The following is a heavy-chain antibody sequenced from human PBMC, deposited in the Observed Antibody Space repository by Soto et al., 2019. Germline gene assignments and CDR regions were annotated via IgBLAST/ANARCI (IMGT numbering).Heavy chain of an antibody. J-gene: IGHJ4*02. V-gene: IGHV4-31*03. Sequence: QVQLQESGPGLVKPSQTLSLTCTVSGGSISSGGYYWSWIRQHPGKGLEWIAYIYYSGSTYYNPPLKSRLPSSVDTSKNQFSLTLSSVTAAATAVYYCARRAGAFSSSYDLYFDYWGQGTLVTVSS. CDR3: ARRAGAFSSSYDLYFDY. CDR1: GGSISSGGYY. CDR2: IYYSGST. D-gene: IGHD3-16*02.